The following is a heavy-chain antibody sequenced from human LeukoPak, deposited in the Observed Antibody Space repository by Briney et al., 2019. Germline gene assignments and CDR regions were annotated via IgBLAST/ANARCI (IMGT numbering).Heavy chain of an antibody. Sequence: GGSLRLSCAASGFTFSSYAMSWVRQAPGKGLEWVSAISGSGGSTYYADSVKGRFTISRDNSKNTLYLQMNSLRAEDTAVYYCARVRAMLDAFDIWGQGTMVTVSS. CDR1: GFTFSSYA. V-gene: IGHV3-23*01. J-gene: IGHJ3*02. CDR2: ISGSGGST. CDR3: ARVRAMLDAFDI. D-gene: IGHD3-16*01.